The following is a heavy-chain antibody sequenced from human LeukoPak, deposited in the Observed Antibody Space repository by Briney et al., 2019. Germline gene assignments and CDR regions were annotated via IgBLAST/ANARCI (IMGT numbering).Heavy chain of an antibody. CDR2: IKQDGSEK. J-gene: IGHJ4*02. D-gene: IGHD5-12*01. CDR3: ARDGSGYGGGSFY. Sequence: GGSLRLSCAASGFTFSDYWMSWVRQAPGKGLEWVANIKQDGSEKYYVDSVKGRFTISRDNAKNSLYLQMNSLRAEDTAVYYCARDGSGYGGGSFYWGQGTLVTVSS. CDR1: GFTFSDYW. V-gene: IGHV3-7*01.